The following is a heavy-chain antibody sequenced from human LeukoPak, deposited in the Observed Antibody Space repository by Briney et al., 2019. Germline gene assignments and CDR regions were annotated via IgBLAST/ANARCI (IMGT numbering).Heavy chain of an antibody. CDR3: ARAGKGYCSGGSCYSGYYYMDV. CDR1: GYSISSGYF. CDR2: IYHSGST. V-gene: IGHV4-38-2*02. Sequence: SETLSLTCTVSGYSISSGYFWGWIRQPPGKGLEWIGSIYHSGSTYYNPSLKSRVTISVDTSRNQFYLKLSSVTAADTAVYYCARAGKGYCSGGSCYSGYYYMDVWGKGTTVTISS. J-gene: IGHJ6*03. D-gene: IGHD2-15*01.